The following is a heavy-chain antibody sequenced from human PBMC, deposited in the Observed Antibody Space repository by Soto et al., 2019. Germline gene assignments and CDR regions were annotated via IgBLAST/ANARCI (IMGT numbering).Heavy chain of an antibody. J-gene: IGHJ4*02. D-gene: IGHD3-10*01. CDR1: GCSISSYY. V-gene: IGHV4-59*13. CDR2: IYYSGST. Sequence: PSGTLSLTCPVSGCSISSYYWSWIRQSPGKGLEWIGYIYYSGSTNYNPSLKSQVTISVDTSKNQFSLKLSSVTAADTAVYYCARGPRGLVDYWGQGTQVTVSS. CDR3: ARGPRGLVDY.